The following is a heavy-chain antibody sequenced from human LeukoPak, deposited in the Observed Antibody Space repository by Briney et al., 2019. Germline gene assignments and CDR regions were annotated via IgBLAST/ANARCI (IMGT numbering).Heavy chain of an antibody. D-gene: IGHD3-9*01. Sequence: PSETLSLTCTVSGGSISSSSYYWGWIRQPPGKGLEWIGSIYYSGSTYYNPSLKSRVTISVDTSKNQFSLKLSSVTAADTAVYYCAREPPTHYDILTHPGGFDIWGQGTMVTVSS. CDR3: AREPPTHYDILTHPGGFDI. V-gene: IGHV4-39*01. J-gene: IGHJ3*02. CDR2: IYYSGST. CDR1: GGSISSSSYY.